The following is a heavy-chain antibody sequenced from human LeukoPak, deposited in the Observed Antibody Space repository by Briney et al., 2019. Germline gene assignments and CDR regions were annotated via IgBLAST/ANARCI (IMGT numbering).Heavy chain of an antibody. J-gene: IGHJ4*02. Sequence: PSQTLSLTCTVSGASISSDGYFWSWIRQPPGKGLEWIGYIFHSGLTYYRPSLKSRVTISVDTSKNQFSLKLSSVTAADTAVYYCARLGLGGSGWYGRKRDYWGQGTLVTVSS. D-gene: IGHD6-19*01. CDR2: IFHSGLT. CDR3: ARLGLGGSGWYGRKRDY. V-gene: IGHV4-30-2*01. CDR1: GASISSDGYF.